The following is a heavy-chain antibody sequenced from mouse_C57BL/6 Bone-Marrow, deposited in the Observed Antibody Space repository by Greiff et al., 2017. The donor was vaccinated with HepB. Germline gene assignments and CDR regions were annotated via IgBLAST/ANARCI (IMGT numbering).Heavy chain of an antibody. Sequence: EVKLVESGGGLVQPGGSLSLSCAASGFTFTDYYMSWVRQPPGKALEWLGFIRNKANGYTTEYSASVKGRFTISRDNSQSILYLQMNALRAEDSATYYCARYKTPSSYGAMDYWGQGTSVTVSS. CDR2: IRNKANGYTT. CDR3: ARYKTPSSYGAMDY. CDR1: GFTFTDYY. V-gene: IGHV7-3*01. D-gene: IGHD1-1*01. J-gene: IGHJ4*01.